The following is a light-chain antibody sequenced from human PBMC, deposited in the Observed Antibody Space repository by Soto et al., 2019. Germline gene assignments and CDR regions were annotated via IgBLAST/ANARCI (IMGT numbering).Light chain of an antibody. J-gene: IGKJ1*01. CDR3: QQYNNWPRT. CDR1: QSVSSN. V-gene: IGKV3-15*01. CDR2: GAS. Sequence: EIVMTQSPATLSVSPGERATLSCRASQSVSSNLAWYQQKPGQAPRLLMFGASTRATGIPARFSGSGSGTEFTLAISSLQSEDFAIYYCQQYNNWPRTFSQGTKVEI.